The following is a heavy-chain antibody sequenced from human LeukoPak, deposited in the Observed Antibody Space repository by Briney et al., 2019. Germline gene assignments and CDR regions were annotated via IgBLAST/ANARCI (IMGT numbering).Heavy chain of an antibody. CDR3: ARVYSGYDPLFDY. CDR1: GFTFSSYS. V-gene: IGHV3-21*01. J-gene: IGHJ4*02. D-gene: IGHD5-12*01. CDR2: ISSSSSYI. Sequence: PGGSLRLSCAASGFTFSSYSMNWVRQAPGKGLEWVSSISSSSSYIYYADSVKGRFTISRDNAMNSLYLQMNSLRAEDTAVYYCARVYSGYDPLFDYWGQGTLVTVSS.